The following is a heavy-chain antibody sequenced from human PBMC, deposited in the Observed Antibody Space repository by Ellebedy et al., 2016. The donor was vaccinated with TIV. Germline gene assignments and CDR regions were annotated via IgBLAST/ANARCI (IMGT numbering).Heavy chain of an antibody. D-gene: IGHD2-2*01. CDR3: ARDYVVPPTRWFDP. V-gene: IGHV1-2*02. J-gene: IGHJ5*02. CDR1: GYTFTGYY. CDR2: INPNSGGT. Sequence: AASVKVSCKASGYTFTGYYMHWVRQAPGQGLEWMGWINPNSGGTNYAQKFQGRVTLTRDTSISTAYMELSRLRSDDTAVYYCARDYVVPPTRWFDPWGQGTLVTVSS.